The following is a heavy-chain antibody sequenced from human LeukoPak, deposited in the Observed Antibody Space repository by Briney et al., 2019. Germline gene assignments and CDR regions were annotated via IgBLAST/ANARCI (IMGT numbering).Heavy chain of an antibody. J-gene: IGHJ6*02. CDR1: GDSVSSNSAA. D-gene: IGHD6-19*01. CDR3: ARGMAVAGNYYYYYGMDV. Sequence: SQTLSLTCAISGDSVSSNSAAWNWIRQSPSRGLEWLERTYYRSKWYNDYAVSVKSRIAINPDTSKNQFSLQLNSVTPEDTAVYYCARGMAVAGNYYYYYGMDVWGQGTTVTVSS. CDR2: TYYRSKWYN. V-gene: IGHV6-1*01.